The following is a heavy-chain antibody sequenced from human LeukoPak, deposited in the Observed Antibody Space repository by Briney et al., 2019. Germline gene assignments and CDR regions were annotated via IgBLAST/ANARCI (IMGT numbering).Heavy chain of an antibody. CDR2: MNSDGSTI. Sequence: GGSLRLSCAASGFTFSNSWMHWLRQAPGKGLMWVSRMNSDGSTINYADSVRGRFTISRDNAKNTLYLQMNDLRAEDTAVYYCARAGEYRFDYWGQGPLVTVSS. CDR3: ARAGEYRFDY. CDR1: GFTFSNSW. J-gene: IGHJ4*02. D-gene: IGHD2/OR15-2a*01. V-gene: IGHV3-74*01.